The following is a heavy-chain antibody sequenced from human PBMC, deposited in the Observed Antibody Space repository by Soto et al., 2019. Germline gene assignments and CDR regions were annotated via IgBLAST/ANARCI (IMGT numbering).Heavy chain of an antibody. V-gene: IGHV1-69*12. J-gene: IGHJ3*02. CDR1: GGTFSSYA. CDR3: ARERWELPHDAFDI. Sequence: QVQLVQSGAEVKKPGSSVKVSCKASGGTFSSYAISWVRQAPGQGLEWMGGIIPIFGTANYAQKFQGRVTITADESTSTAYMELSSLGSDDTAVYYCARERWELPHDAFDIWGQGTMVTVSS. D-gene: IGHD1-26*01. CDR2: IIPIFGTA.